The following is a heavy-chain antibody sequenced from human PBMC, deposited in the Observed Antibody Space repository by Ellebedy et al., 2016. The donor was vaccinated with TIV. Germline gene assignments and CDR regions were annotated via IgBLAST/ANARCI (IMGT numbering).Heavy chain of an antibody. V-gene: IGHV3-64*04. Sequence: PGGSLRLSCSASGFTFSSYAMHWVRQAPGKGLEHLSTISTNGGSTFYVDSVKGRFTISRDNSKNTLYLQMDSLRAEATAVYYCAKDLAAKWLQAFDYWGQGTLVTVSS. CDR1: GFTFSSYA. CDR3: AKDLAAKWLQAFDY. D-gene: IGHD5-24*01. J-gene: IGHJ4*02. CDR2: ISTNGGST.